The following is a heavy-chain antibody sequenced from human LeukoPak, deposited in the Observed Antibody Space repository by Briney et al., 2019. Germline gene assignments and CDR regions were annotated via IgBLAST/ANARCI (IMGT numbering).Heavy chain of an antibody. D-gene: IGHD6-13*01. Sequence: PGGSLRLSCAASGFTFSSYGMHWVRQAPGKGLKWVAFIQYDGSNKYYADSVKGRFTISRDNSKNTLYLQMNSLRAEDTAVYYCARASMAAGTGDYYYYMDVWGKGTTVTVSS. V-gene: IGHV3-30*02. CDR2: IQYDGSNK. CDR3: ARASMAAGTGDYYYYMDV. J-gene: IGHJ6*03. CDR1: GFTFSSYG.